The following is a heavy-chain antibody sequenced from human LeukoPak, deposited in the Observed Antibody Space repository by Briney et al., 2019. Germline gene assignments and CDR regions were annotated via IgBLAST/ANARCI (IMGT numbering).Heavy chain of an antibody. CDR3: AREDVATGYVDV. CDR2: IYYSGST. J-gene: IGHJ6*03. V-gene: IGHV4-39*07. Sequence: SETLSLTCTVSGGSISSSSYYWGWIRQPPGTGLEWIGSIYYSGSTYYNPSLKSRVTISVDTSKNQFSLKLSSVTAADTAVYYCAREDVATGYVDVWGKGPRSPSP. D-gene: IGHD5-12*01. CDR1: GGSISSSSYY.